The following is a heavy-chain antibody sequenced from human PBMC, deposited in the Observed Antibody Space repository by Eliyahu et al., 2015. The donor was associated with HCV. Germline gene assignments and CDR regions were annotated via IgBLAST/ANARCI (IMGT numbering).Heavy chain of an antibody. J-gene: IGHJ4*02. V-gene: IGHV3-30*18. D-gene: IGHD1-7*01. CDR2: ISYDGSNK. CDR1: GFTFSXXG. Sequence: QVQLVESGXGVVQPGRSXRLSCSASGFTFSXXGMPWVRPAPGXGLEWVAGISYDGSNKYYGDSVKGRFTISRDNLKNTLSLQMNSLRVEDTAVYYCAKGGNWNYLFDSWGQGTLVSASS. CDR3: AKGGNWNYLFDS.